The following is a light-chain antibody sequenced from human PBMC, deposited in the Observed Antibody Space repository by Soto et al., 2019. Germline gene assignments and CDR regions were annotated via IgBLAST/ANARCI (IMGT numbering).Light chain of an antibody. CDR3: QQYNTNSNT. CDR1: QSISTR. J-gene: IGKJ2*01. V-gene: IGKV1-5*01. Sequence: DIPMTQSPPTLSASVGDRVTITCRASQSISTRLAWFQQKPGKAPRLLIFDASSLDSGVPSRFSGSGSGTEFTLTISSLQPDDSASYYCQQYNTNSNTFGQGTKLEIK. CDR2: DAS.